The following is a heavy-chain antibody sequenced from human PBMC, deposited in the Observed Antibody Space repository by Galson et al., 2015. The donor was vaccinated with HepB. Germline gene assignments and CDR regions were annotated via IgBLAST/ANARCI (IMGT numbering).Heavy chain of an antibody. CDR2: ISYDGSNK. CDR1: GFTFSSYA. D-gene: IGHD6-13*01. Sequence: SLRLSCAASGFTFSSYAMHWVRQAPGKGLEWVAVISYDGSNKYYAASVKGRFTISRDNSKNTLYLQMNSLRAEDTAVYYCASGAGYLNYWGQGTLVTVSS. V-gene: IGHV3-30*04. CDR3: ASGAGYLNY. J-gene: IGHJ4*02.